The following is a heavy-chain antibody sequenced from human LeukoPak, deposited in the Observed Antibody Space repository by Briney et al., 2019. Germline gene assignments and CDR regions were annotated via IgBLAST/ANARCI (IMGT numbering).Heavy chain of an antibody. CDR2: ISGTLYT. J-gene: IGHJ4*02. CDR1: GFTFSSYA. CDR3: AKYSGYNLGWGFDY. Sequence: PGGSLRLSCAASGFTFSSYAMGWVRQAPGKGLEWVSTISGTLYTWYSDSARGRFTISRDNSKSAVYLQMNSLRDEDTAVYYCAKYSGYNLGWGFDYWGQGTLVTVSS. V-gene: IGHV3-23*01. D-gene: IGHD5-24*01.